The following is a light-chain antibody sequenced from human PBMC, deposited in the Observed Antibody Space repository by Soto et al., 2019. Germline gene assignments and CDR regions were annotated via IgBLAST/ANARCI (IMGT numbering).Light chain of an antibody. CDR3: QQSFSTPQT. CDR2: VAS. CDR1: QNINIY. V-gene: IGKV1-39*01. Sequence: DIQMTQSPSSLSASVGDSVTITCRASQNINIYLSWYQQKPGKAPKLLINVASTWQGGVPSRFSGGGSGTEFALAISSLQPEDSATYYGQQSFSTPQTFGGGTRVEIK. J-gene: IGKJ4*01.